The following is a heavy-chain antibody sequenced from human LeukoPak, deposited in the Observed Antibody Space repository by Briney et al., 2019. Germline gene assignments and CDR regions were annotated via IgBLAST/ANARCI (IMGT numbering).Heavy chain of an antibody. D-gene: IGHD7-27*01. CDR2: VGPSGGTG. CDR1: RFTFSSAT. V-gene: IGHV3-23*01. J-gene: IGHJ5*02. Sequence: GGSLRLSCATSRFTFSSATMMWVRQAPGKGLEFVSGVGPSGGTGTYADSVKGRFTISRDNSKNTLYLQMNSLRVEDTAVYYCAKDPNWDRGSWGQGTLVTVSS. CDR3: AKDPNWDRGS.